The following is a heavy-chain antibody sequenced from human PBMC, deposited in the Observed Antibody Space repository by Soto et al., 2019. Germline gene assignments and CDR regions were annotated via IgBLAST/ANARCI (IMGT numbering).Heavy chain of an antibody. V-gene: IGHV1-18*01. J-gene: IGHJ6*03. D-gene: IGHD1-26*01. CDR1: GYTFTSYG. CDR2: ISAYNGNT. CDR3: ARRGVVDGSYYYYYYMDV. Sequence: ASVKVSCKASGYTFTSYGISWVRQAPGQGLEWMGWISAYNGNTNYAQKLQGRVTMTTDTSTSTAYMELRSLRSDDTAVYYCARRGVVDGSYYYYYYMDVWGKGTTVTVCS.